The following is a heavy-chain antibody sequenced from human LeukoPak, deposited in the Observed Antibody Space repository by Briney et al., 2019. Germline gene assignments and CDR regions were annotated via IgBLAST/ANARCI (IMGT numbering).Heavy chain of an antibody. V-gene: IGHV1-18*04. J-gene: IGHJ3*02. D-gene: IGHD5-12*01. CDR1: GYTFTGYY. Sequence: ASVKVSCKASGYTFTGYYMHWVRQAPGQGLEWMGWISAYNGNTNYAQKLQGRVTMTTDTSTSTAYMELRSLRSDDTAVYYCARPSGYDWADAFDIWGQGTMVTVSS. CDR2: ISAYNGNT. CDR3: ARPSGYDWADAFDI.